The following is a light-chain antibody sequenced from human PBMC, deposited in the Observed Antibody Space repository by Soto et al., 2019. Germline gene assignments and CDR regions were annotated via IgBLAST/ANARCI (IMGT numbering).Light chain of an antibody. CDR3: QQRSSCLLT. Sequence: EIVLTQSPATLSLSPGERAALSCRARQGVSSFLAWSQQKPGQAPRLLIYDASNRATCIPARFSGSGSGTDFTLAISLLEPEYVAVYYCQQRSSCLLTFGGGTQVEIK. CDR1: QGVSSF. V-gene: IGKV3-11*01. CDR2: DAS. J-gene: IGKJ4*01.